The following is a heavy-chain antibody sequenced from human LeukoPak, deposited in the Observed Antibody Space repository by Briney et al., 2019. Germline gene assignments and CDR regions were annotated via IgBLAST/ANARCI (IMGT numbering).Heavy chain of an antibody. D-gene: IGHD2-8*01. V-gene: IGHV4-59*12. CDR3: SRENGAFSPFGY. CDR2: IYYSGST. CDR1: GGSFSTYY. J-gene: IGHJ4*02. Sequence: PSETLSLTCTVSGGSFSTYYWSWIRQPPGKGLEWIGYIYYSGSTNYNPSLKSRVTISLDTSKNQFSLKLSSVTAADTAVYFCSRENGAFSPFGYWGQGTLVTVLS.